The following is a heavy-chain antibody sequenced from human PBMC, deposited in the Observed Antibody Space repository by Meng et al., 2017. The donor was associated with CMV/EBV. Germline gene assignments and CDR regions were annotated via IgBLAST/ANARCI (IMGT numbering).Heavy chain of an antibody. CDR1: GFTFSSYS. D-gene: IGHD4-23*01. Sequence: GESLKISCAASGFTFSSYSMNWVRQAPGKGLEWVSSISSSSSYIYYADSVKGRFTTSRDNAKNSLYLQMNSLRAEDTAVYYCARELPNSLADYWGQGTLVTVSS. CDR3: ARELPNSLADY. V-gene: IGHV3-21*01. CDR2: ISSSSSYI. J-gene: IGHJ4*02.